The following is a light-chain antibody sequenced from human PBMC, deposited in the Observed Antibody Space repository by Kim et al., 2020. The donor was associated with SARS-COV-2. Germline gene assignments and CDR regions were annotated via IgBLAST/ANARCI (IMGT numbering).Light chain of an antibody. CDR2: EVS. CDR3: SSYAGSNNLV. CDR1: SGDVVGYTY. Sequence: GQSVPISCTGTSGDVVGYTYVSWYQQHPGKAPKLMIYEVSKRPSGVPDRFSGSKSGNTASLTVSGLQAEDEADYYCSSYAGSNNLVFGGGTQLTVL. J-gene: IGLJ2*01. V-gene: IGLV2-8*01.